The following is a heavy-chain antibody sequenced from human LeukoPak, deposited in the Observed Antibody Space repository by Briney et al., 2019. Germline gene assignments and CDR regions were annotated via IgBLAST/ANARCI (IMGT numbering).Heavy chain of an antibody. J-gene: IGHJ4*02. D-gene: IGHD3-22*01. CDR3: ARRYQYDKSGHYYDDF. CDR1: GASIRRYY. CDR2: THYTEGS. V-gene: IGHV4-59*08. Sequence: SETLSLTCTVSGASIRRYYWGWIRQAPGKGLEWIGSTHYTEGSTFNPSLRSRVTFSTDTSKNQFFLQLTSVTAADTAIYYCARRYQYDKSGHYYDDFWGQGTLVTVSS.